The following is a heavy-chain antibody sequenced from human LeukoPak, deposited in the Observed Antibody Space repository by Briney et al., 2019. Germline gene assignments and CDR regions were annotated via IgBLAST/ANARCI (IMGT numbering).Heavy chain of an antibody. J-gene: IGHJ4*02. Sequence: ASVKVSCKASGYSFDRYGINWLRQAPGQGLEWMGWINTNTGNPTYAQGFTGRFVFSSDTSVSTAYLQISSLKADDTAVYYCARDSISGSYVHFDHWGQGTLVTVSS. V-gene: IGHV7-4-1*02. CDR2: INTNTGNP. D-gene: IGHD1-26*01. CDR1: GYSFDRYG. CDR3: ARDSISGSYVHFDH.